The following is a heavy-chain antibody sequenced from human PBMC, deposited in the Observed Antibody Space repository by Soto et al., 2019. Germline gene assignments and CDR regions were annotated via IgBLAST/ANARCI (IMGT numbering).Heavy chain of an antibody. Sequence: QVQLQESGPGLVKPSETLSLTCTVSGGSISSYYWSWIRQPPGKGLEWIGYIYYSGSTNYNPSLKSRGTISVHTSKNQFSLKLNSMTAADTAVYYCARHNYGSGSTYFDYWGQGTLVTVSS. J-gene: IGHJ4*02. CDR2: IYYSGST. CDR3: ARHNYGSGSTYFDY. V-gene: IGHV4-59*08. D-gene: IGHD3-10*01. CDR1: GGSISSYY.